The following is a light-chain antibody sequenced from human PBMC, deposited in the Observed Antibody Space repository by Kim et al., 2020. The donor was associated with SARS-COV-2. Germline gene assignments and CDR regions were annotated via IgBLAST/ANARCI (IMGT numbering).Light chain of an antibody. Sequence: SVKLTCTLSSGHSSYAIAWHQQQPEKGPRYLMKLNSDGSHSKGDGIPDRFSGSSSGAERYLTISSLQSEDEADYYCQTWGTGIRVFGGGTQPDRP. V-gene: IGLV4-69*01. CDR1: SGHSSYA. CDR2: LNSDGSH. J-gene: IGLJ3*02. CDR3: QTWGTGIRV.